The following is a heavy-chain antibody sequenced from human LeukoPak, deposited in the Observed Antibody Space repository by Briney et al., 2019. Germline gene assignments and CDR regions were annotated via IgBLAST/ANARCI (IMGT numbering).Heavy chain of an antibody. D-gene: IGHD1-26*01. CDR1: GFTFSNYA. J-gene: IGHJ3*01. CDR3: AKDTVVGVIRGAFDF. V-gene: IGHV3-23*01. Sequence: PGGSLRLSCAASGFTFSNYAMNWVRQAPGKGLEWVSGISGSGGNRYYADSVKGRLTISRDNSKNTLSLQLNSLRAEDTAVYYCAKDTVVGVIRGAFDFWGPGTMVTVSS. CDR2: ISGSGGNR.